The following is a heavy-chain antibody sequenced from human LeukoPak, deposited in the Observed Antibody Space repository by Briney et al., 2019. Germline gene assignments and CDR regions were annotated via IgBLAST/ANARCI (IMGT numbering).Heavy chain of an antibody. D-gene: IGHD6-19*01. J-gene: IGHJ6*02. CDR1: GFTFDDYA. V-gene: IGHV3-9*01. CDR3: AKDTSIAVAGTAFYGMDV. Sequence: GRSLRLSCAASGFTFDDYAMHWVRQAPGKGLEWVSGISWNRGSIGYADSVKGRFTISRDNAKNSLYLQMNSLRAEDTALYYCAKDTSIAVAGTAFYGMDVWGQGTTVTVSS. CDR2: ISWNRGSI.